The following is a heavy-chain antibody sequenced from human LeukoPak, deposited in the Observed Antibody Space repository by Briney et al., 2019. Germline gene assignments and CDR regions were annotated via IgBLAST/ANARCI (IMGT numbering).Heavy chain of an antibody. CDR3: TTDAGYSSRWYNY. Sequence: PGGSLRLSCAASGFTFNNAYMCWVRQAPGKGLEWVGRIKSKVDGETTDYGAPAKGRFTISRDDSRNTLYLQMNSLKTEDTAVYYCTTDAGYSSRWYNYWGQGTLVTVSS. CDR2: IKSKVDGETT. D-gene: IGHD6-13*01. V-gene: IGHV3-15*01. CDR1: GFTFNNAY. J-gene: IGHJ4*02.